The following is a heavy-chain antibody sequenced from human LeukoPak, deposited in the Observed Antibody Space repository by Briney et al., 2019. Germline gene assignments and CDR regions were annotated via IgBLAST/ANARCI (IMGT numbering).Heavy chain of an antibody. CDR3: ARGMGSGWYPARI. V-gene: IGHV4-34*01. D-gene: IGHD6-19*01. J-gene: IGHJ3*02. CDR2: INHSGST. Sequence: SETLSLTCAVYGGSFSGYYWSWIRQPPGKGLEWIGEINHSGSTNYNPSLKSRVTISVDTSKNQLSLKLSSVTAADTAVYYCARGMGSGWYPARIWGQGTMVTVSS. CDR1: GGSFSGYY.